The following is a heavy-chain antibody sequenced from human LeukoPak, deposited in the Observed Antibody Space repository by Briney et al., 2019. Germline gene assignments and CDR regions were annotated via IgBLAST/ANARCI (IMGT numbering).Heavy chain of an antibody. CDR2: IIPIFGTA. Sequence: SVKVSCKASGGTFSSYAISWVRQAPGQGLEWMARIIPIFGTANYAQKFQGRVTITTDESTSTAYMELSSLRSEDTAVYYCARDRGHLRLGELDNWFDPWGQGTLVTVSS. CDR3: ARDRGHLRLGELDNWFDP. J-gene: IGHJ5*02. V-gene: IGHV1-69*05. CDR1: GGTFSSYA. D-gene: IGHD3-16*01.